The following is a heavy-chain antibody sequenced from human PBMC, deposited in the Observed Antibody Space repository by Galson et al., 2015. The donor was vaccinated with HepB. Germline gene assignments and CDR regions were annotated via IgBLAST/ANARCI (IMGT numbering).Heavy chain of an antibody. V-gene: IGHV3-30*04. D-gene: IGHD1-26*01. J-gene: IGHJ4*02. CDR2: IAYDGSNK. CDR1: GFTFRSYA. CDR3: ARDLGYSTSYFDY. Sequence: SLRLSCAASGFTFRSYAMHWVRQAPGKGLEWVSVIAYDGSNKYYADSVKGRFTISRDNSRNTLYLQMNSLRAEDTAVYYCARDLGYSTSYFDYWGQGTLVTVSS.